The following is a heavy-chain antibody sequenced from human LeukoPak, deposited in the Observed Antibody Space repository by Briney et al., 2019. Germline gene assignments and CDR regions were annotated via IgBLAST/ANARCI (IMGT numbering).Heavy chain of an antibody. D-gene: IGHD1-26*01. CDR2: ISAYSGYT. J-gene: IGHJ1*01. V-gene: IGHV1-18*01. CDR3: ARSRYSGSYFHH. Sequence: ASVKVSCKTSGYTFTSYGISWVRQAPGQGLEWMGWISAYSGYTHYAQKCQGRVTMTTETSTNTAYLELRSLRSDDTAVYYCARSRYSGSYFHHWGQGTLVTVPT. CDR1: GYTFTSYG.